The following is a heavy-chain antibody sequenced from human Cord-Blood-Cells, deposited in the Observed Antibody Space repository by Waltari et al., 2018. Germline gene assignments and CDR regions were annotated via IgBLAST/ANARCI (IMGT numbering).Heavy chain of an antibody. Sequence: EVQLVESGGGLIQPGGSLRLSCAASGFTVSSNYMSWLRQAPGKGLEWVSVIYSGGSTYYADSVKGRFTISRDNSKNTLYLQMNSLRAEDTAVYYCARGKYDSSGYSPDYWGQGTLVTVSS. D-gene: IGHD3-22*01. CDR2: IYSGGST. V-gene: IGHV3-53*01. CDR1: GFTVSSNY. CDR3: ARGKYDSSGYSPDY. J-gene: IGHJ4*02.